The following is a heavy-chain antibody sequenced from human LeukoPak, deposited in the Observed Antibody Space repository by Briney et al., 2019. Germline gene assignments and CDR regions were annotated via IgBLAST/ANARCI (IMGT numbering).Heavy chain of an antibody. CDR3: AKDRYYGSGSYYNWFDP. V-gene: IGHV3-30*02. Sequence: GGSLRLSCAASGFTFSSYGMPWVRQAPGKGLEWVAFIRYDGSNKYYADSVKGRFTISRDNSKNTLYLQMNSLRAEDTAVYYCAKDRYYGSGSYYNWFDPWGQGTLVTVSS. CDR1: GFTFSSYG. D-gene: IGHD3-10*01. J-gene: IGHJ5*02. CDR2: IRYDGSNK.